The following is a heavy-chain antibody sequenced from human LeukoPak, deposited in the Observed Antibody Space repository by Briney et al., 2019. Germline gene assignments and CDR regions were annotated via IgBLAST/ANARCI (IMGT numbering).Heavy chain of an antibody. CDR1: GFIFRNYA. CDR3: ARERGSYYFDY. Sequence: GGSLRLSCVASGFIFRNYAMSWVRQAPGEGLEWVSGISDNGGGTYYADSLKGRFTISRDNSKNMLYLQMNSPRAEDTAVCYCARERGSYYFDYWGQGTLVTVSS. V-gene: IGHV3-23*01. J-gene: IGHJ4*02. D-gene: IGHD1-26*01. CDR2: ISDNGGGT.